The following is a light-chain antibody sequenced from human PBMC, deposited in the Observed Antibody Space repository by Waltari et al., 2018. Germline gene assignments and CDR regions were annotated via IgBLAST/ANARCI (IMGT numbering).Light chain of an antibody. CDR3: QQRYNWPPIT. Sequence: EVVLTQSPATLSLSPGERATLSCRASQSGHSYLLWYQQKPGQAPRLLIYDASNRAAGIPARFSGSGSGTDFTLTISSLEPEDFAVYYCQQRYNWPPITFGQGTRLEIK. CDR1: QSGHSY. J-gene: IGKJ5*01. CDR2: DAS. V-gene: IGKV3-11*01.